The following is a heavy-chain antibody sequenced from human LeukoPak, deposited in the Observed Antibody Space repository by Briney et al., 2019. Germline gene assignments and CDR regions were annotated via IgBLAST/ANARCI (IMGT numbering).Heavy chain of an antibody. Sequence: PGGSLRLSCAASGFTFSSYGMHWIRQAPGKGLEWVSYISSSGSTIYYADSVKGRFTISRDNAKNSLYLQMNSLRAEDTAVHYCASARGSYDAFDIWGQGTMVTVSS. V-gene: IGHV3-48*04. J-gene: IGHJ3*02. D-gene: IGHD1-26*01. CDR3: ASARGSYDAFDI. CDR2: ISSSGSTI. CDR1: GFTFSSYG.